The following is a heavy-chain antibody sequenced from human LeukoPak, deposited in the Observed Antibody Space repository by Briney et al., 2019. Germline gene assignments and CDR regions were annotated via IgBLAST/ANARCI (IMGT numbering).Heavy chain of an antibody. CDR1: GFTFSSYS. J-gene: IGHJ4*02. CDR2: ISSSSSTI. V-gene: IGHV3-48*01. CDR3: ARDPARGYSYGALY. Sequence: GGSLRLSCAASGFTFSSYSMNWVRQAPGKGLEGVSYISSSSSTIYYADSVKGRLTISRDNAKNSLYLQMNSLRAEDTAVYYCARDPARGYSYGALYWGQGTLVTVSS. D-gene: IGHD5-18*01.